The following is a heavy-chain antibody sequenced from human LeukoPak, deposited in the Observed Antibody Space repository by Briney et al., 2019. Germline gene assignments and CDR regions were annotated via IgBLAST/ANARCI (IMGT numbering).Heavy chain of an antibody. J-gene: IGHJ6*03. D-gene: IGHD3-9*01. Sequence: PGGSLRLSCAASGFTFSDSYMTWVRQAPGKGVEWVAYISGSGHDINYSDSVKGRFTISRDNAKNSLYLQMNSLRAEDTAVYYCARDSARRYYDILTGYGGYMDVWGKGTTVTVSS. V-gene: IGHV3-11*04. CDR3: ARDSARRYYDILTGYGGYMDV. CDR1: GFTFSDSY. CDR2: ISGSGHDI.